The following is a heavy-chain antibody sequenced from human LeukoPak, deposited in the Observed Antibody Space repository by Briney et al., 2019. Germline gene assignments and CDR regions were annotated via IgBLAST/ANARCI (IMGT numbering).Heavy chain of an antibody. D-gene: IGHD5-18*01. Sequence: PGGSLRLSCAASGFTFSTYTMNWVRQAPGKGLEWVSSISGSSSYIYYADSVKGRFTISRDNAKNSLYLQMNSLRAEDTAVYYCARELRGYSDQYYYYGWTSGAKGPRSPSP. CDR2: ISGSSSYI. CDR3: ARELRGYSDQYYYYGWTS. V-gene: IGHV3-21*01. CDR1: GFTFSTYT. J-gene: IGHJ6*02.